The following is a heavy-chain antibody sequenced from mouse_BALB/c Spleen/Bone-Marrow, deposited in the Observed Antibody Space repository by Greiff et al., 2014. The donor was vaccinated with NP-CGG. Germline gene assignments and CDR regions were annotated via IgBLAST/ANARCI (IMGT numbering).Heavy chain of an antibody. V-gene: IGHV2-4-1*01. CDR1: GFSLTSYG. J-gene: IGHJ2*01. CDR2: IWSGGST. D-gene: IGHD2-2*01. Sequence: VQLQQSGPGLVQPSPSLSITCTVSGFSLTSYGVHWVRQSPGKGLEWLGVIWSGGSTDYNAAFISSLSISNDNTKSQVFFKMNSLQADDTAIYYCAIKWGLRRGDYFDYWGQSTTLTGSS. CDR3: AIKWGLRRGDYFDY.